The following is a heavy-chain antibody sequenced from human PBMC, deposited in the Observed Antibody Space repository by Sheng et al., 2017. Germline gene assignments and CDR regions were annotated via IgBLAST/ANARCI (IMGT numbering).Heavy chain of an antibody. J-gene: IGHJ6*03. V-gene: IGHV3-30*04. D-gene: IGHD2-15*01. Sequence: QVQLLESGGGVVQPGRSLRLSCAASGFTFSRNAMHWVRQAPGKGLEWVAVISFDGNYKHYADSVQGRFTISRDNSKNTLFLQINSLRAEDTAVYYCARDLDGSSQPYYHYMGRLGPRDHGHRLL. CDR3: ARDLDGSSQPYYHYMGR. CDR1: GFTFSRNA. CDR2: ISFDGNYK.